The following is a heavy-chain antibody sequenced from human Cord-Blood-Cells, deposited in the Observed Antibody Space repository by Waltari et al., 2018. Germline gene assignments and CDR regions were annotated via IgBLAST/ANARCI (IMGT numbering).Heavy chain of an antibody. CDR3: AREVERSTYYFDY. Sequence: QVQLQQSGPGLVKPSQTPSLTCAISGGSVSSNSAPWHWIRQSPSRGLEWLGSTYYRYKWYNDYAGFVKSRITINPDTSKNQFSLQLNSVTPEDTAVYYCAREVERSTYYFDYWGQGTLVTVSS. J-gene: IGHJ4*02. D-gene: IGHD1-26*01. V-gene: IGHV6-1*01. CDR1: GGSVSSNSAP. CDR2: TYYRYKWYN.